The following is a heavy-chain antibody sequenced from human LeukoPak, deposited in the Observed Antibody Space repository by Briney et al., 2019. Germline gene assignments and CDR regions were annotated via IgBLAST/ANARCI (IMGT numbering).Heavy chain of an antibody. V-gene: IGHV3-21*01. D-gene: IGHD1-26*01. CDR3: ARVFPWSGADV. Sequence: GGSLRLSCAASGFTFSSYSMNWVRQAPGKGLEWVSSISSSSSYIYYTDSVKGRFTISRDNAKNSLYLQMNSLRAEDTAVYYCARVFPWSGADVWGKGTTVTVSS. CDR1: GFTFSSYS. CDR2: ISSSSSYI. J-gene: IGHJ6*04.